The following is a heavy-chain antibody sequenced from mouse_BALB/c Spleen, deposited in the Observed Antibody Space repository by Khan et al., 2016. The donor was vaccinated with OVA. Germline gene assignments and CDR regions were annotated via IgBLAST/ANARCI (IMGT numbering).Heavy chain of an antibody. CDR2: INPTSGDT. V-gene: IGHV1-7*01. Sequence: QIQLVQSGAELAKPGASVKMSCKASGYTFTTYWMHWVKQRPGQGLEWIGYINPTSGDTDYNDKFKDRATLSADESSSTAYMQLNSLTSEDSAVNYCTRNRIDYWGQGTTLTVSS. J-gene: IGHJ2*01. CDR3: TRNRIDY. CDR1: GYTFTTYW.